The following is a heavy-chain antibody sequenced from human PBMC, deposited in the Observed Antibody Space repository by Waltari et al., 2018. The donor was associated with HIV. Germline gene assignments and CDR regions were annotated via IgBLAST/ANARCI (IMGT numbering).Heavy chain of an antibody. CDR1: GVSITNTNW. J-gene: IGHJ5*01. CDR3: ARTMARLGSWFD. V-gene: IGHV4-28*06. CDR2: IYYTGST. Sequence: QVQLQESGPGLVKPSGTLSLTCTVSGVSITNTNWWVWIRQPPGKGLEWIGYIYYTGSTNYNPSLMSRITMSVDPSKNQFSLRLSSVTASDTATYYCARTMARLGSWFD. D-gene: IGHD6-6*01.